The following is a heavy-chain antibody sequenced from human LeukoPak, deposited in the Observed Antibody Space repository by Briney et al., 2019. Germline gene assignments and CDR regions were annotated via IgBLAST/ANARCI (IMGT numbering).Heavy chain of an antibody. CDR3: ARLLGSVTTYDY. J-gene: IGHJ4*02. V-gene: IGHV3-7*01. D-gene: IGHD1-1*01. Sequence: GGSLRLSCEASGFTFRTHWMSWVRQAPGEGLEWVASINPDGSDKYYLDSVKGRFSISRDSTKNSLYLQMYSLGAEDTAVYYCARLLGSVTTYDYWGRGTLVTVSS. CDR2: INPDGSDK. CDR1: GFTFRTHW.